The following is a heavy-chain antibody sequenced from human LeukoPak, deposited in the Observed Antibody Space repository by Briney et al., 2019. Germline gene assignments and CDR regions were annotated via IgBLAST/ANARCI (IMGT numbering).Heavy chain of an antibody. CDR3: ARDAAQYYYDSSGPGFDY. D-gene: IGHD3-22*01. Sequence: SETLSLTCTVSGYSISSGYYWGWIRQPPGQGLEWIGSIYHSGSTYYNPSLKSRVTISVDTSKNQFSLKLSSVTAADTAVYYCARDAAQYYYDSSGPGFDYWGQGTLVTVSS. J-gene: IGHJ4*02. V-gene: IGHV4-38-2*02. CDR1: GYSISSGYY. CDR2: IYHSGST.